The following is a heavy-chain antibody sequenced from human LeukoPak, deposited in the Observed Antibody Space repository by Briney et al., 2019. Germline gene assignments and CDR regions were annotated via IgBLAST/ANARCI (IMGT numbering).Heavy chain of an antibody. Sequence: PGGSLRLSCAASGFTFRSYWMSWVRQAPGKGLEWVANIKNDGSEKYYVDSVKGRFTISRGNAENSLFLQMNSLRVEDTAIYYCTRDSGLTGYDLLDYWGQGTLVTVSS. CDR1: GFTFRSYW. V-gene: IGHV3-7*01. CDR3: TRDSGLTGYDLLDY. D-gene: IGHD5-12*01. J-gene: IGHJ4*02. CDR2: IKNDGSEK.